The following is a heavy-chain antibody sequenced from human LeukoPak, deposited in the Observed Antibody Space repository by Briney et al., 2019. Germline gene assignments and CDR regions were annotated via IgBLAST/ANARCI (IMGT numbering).Heavy chain of an antibody. J-gene: IGHJ4*02. CDR2: IRYDESEK. D-gene: IGHD3-3*01. CDR1: GFTFSNYG. V-gene: IGHV3-30*02. CDR3: AKDFGLYYDFWTQDH. Sequence: GGSLRLSCAASGFTFSNYGMHWVRQAPGKGLQWVAFIRYDESEKFYADSVRGRFTISRDSSKNTVHLQMNSLRAEDTAIYYCAKDFGLYYDFWTQDHWGQGTLVTVSS.